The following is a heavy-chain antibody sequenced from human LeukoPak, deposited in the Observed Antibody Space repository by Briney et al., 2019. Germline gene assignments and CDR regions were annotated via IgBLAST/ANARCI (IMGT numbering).Heavy chain of an antibody. V-gene: IGHV4-34*01. J-gene: IGHJ4*02. CDR3: ARGLWVGATTALGY. Sequence: SETLSLTCAVYGGSFSGYYWSWIRQPPGKGLEWIGEINHSGSTNYNPSLKSRVTISVDTSKNQFSLKLSSVTAADTAVYYCARGLWVGATTALGYWGREPWSPSPQ. D-gene: IGHD1-26*01. CDR2: INHSGST. CDR1: GGSFSGYY.